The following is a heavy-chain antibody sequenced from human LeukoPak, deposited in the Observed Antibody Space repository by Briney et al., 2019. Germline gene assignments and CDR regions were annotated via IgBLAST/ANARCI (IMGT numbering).Heavy chain of an antibody. Sequence: GGSLTLSCAASGFTFSSYAMSWVRQAPGKGLEWVSAISGSGGSTYYADSVKGRFTISRDNSKNTLYLQMNSLRAEDTAVYYCATDIVVVVAANDAFDIWGQGTMVTVSS. CDR2: ISGSGGST. CDR3: ATDIVVVVAANDAFDI. D-gene: IGHD2-15*01. CDR1: GFTFSSYA. J-gene: IGHJ3*02. V-gene: IGHV3-23*01.